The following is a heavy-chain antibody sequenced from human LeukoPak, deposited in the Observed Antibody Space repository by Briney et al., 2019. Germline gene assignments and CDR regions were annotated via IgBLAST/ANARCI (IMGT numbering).Heavy chain of an antibody. J-gene: IGHJ4*02. CDR3: AKRDGFNIRGYFDY. CDR1: GFTFSNYA. D-gene: IGHD5-24*01. CDR2: ISGNGGST. V-gene: IGHV3-23*01. Sequence: QTGGSLRLSCAASGFTFSNYAMNWVRQAPGKGLEWVSGISGNGGSTYYADSVKGRFTISRDNSKNTLYLQMNSLRAEDTAVYYCAKRDGFNIRGYFDYWGQGTLVTVSS.